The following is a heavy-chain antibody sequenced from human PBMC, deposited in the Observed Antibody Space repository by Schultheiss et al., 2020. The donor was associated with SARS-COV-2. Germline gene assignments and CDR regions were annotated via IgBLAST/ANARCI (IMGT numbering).Heavy chain of an antibody. CDR3: ARCQYDYVWGSYRNNWFDP. Sequence: GGSLRLSCSASGFTFSSYAMHWVRQAPGKGLEYVSAISSNGGSTYYADSVKGRFTISRDNSKNTLYLQMSSLRAEDTAVYYCARCQYDYVWGSYRNNWFDPWGQGTLVTVSS. CDR2: ISSNGGST. V-gene: IGHV3-64D*06. CDR1: GFTFSSYA. J-gene: IGHJ5*02. D-gene: IGHD3-16*02.